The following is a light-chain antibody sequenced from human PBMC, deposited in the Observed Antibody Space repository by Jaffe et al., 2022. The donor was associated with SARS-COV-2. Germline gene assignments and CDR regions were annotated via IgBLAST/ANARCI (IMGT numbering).Light chain of an antibody. CDR2: ENN. CDR1: SSNIGDSY. J-gene: IGLJ1*01. V-gene: IGLV1-51*02. Sequence: QSVLTQPPSVSAAPGQKVTISCSGSSSNIGDSYVSWYQQVPGTAPKLLIYENNKRPSGIPDRFSGSKSGTSATLGITGLQTGDEADYYCGTWDNNLHAYVFGSGTKVTVL. CDR3: GTWDNNLHAYV.